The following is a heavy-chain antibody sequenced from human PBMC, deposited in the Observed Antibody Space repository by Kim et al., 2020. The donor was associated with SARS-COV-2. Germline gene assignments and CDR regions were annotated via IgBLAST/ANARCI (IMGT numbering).Heavy chain of an antibody. J-gene: IGHJ5*02. CDR1: GFTFSSYA. D-gene: IGHD2-21*02. Sequence: GGSLRLSCAASGFTFSSYAMSWVRQAPGKGLEWVSAISGSGGSTYYADSVKGRFTISRDNSKNTLYLHMNSLRAEDTAVYYCAKGLSDIGVVTAILHGGWFDPWGQAALVTVSS. CDR2: ISGSGGST. CDR3: AKGLSDIGVVTAILHGGWFDP. V-gene: IGHV3-23*01.